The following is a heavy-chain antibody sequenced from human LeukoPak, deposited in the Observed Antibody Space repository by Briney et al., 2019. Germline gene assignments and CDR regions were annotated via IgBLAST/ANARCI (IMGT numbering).Heavy chain of an antibody. Sequence: GRSLRLSCAASGFTFSSYGMHWVRQAPGKGLEWVAVISYDGSNKYYADSVKGRFTISRDNSKNTLYLQMNSLRAEDTAVYYCARGATVTTHLRTSGDYWGQGTLVTVSS. CDR2: ISYDGSNK. CDR3: ARGATVTTHLRTSGDY. CDR1: GFTFSSYG. J-gene: IGHJ4*02. D-gene: IGHD4-17*01. V-gene: IGHV3-30*03.